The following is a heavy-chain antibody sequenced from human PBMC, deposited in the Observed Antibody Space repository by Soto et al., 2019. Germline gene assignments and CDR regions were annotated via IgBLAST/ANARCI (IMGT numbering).Heavy chain of an antibody. Sequence: TLSLTCTVSGRPVSSGGYYWTWIRQLPGKGLEGIGYIYHIGSPSDNPSLKSRLSISLDTSKNQFSLNLTSVTAADTAIYYGVIDRALDSSGHWFDSGCQGTLVTVSS. CDR2: IYHIGSP. J-gene: IGHJ5*01. D-gene: IGHD6-19*01. CDR3: VIDRALDSSGHWFDS. V-gene: IGHV4-31*03. CDR1: GRPVSSGGYY.